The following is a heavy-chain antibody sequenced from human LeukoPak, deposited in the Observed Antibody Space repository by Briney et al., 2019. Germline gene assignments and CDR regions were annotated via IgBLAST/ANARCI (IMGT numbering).Heavy chain of an antibody. CDR2: IYNSGST. V-gene: IGHV4-59*01. J-gene: IGHJ4*02. CDR3: VRDRELGS. Sequence: SETLSLTCTVSGGSIGIYYWSWIRQPPGKGLEWLGYIYNSGSTLYNPSLQSRVTISTDPSKNQFSLRLTSVTAADAAVYYCVRDRELGSWGQGTLVTVSS. CDR1: GGSIGIYY. D-gene: IGHD3-10*01.